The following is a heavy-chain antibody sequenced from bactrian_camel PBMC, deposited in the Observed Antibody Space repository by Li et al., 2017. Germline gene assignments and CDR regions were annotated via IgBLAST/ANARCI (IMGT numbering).Heavy chain of an antibody. Sequence: HVQLVESGGGSVQAGGSLKLSCTTSKYIWSDCGMAWYRQVPGKERELVSTISSDGKTTYADSVKGRFTISRDYATYMLHLQMNDLKTEDTATYYCARDKDGGSWYGADFGYWGQGTQVTVS. CDR2: ISSDGKT. J-gene: IGHJ6*01. D-gene: IGHD6*01. V-gene: IGHV3S53*01. CDR3: ARDKDGGSWYGADFGY. CDR1: KYIWSDCG.